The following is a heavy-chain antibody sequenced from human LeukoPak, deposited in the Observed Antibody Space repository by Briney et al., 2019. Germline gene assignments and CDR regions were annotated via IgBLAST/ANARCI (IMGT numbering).Heavy chain of an antibody. D-gene: IGHD6-13*01. CDR2: IRYDGSNK. Sequence: GGSLRLSCAASGFTFSSYGMHWVRQAPGKGLEWVAFIRYDGSNKYYADSVKGRFTISRDNSKNTLYLQMNSLRAEDTAVYYCARFPPHSRAAAAGTLYHRGAFDIWGQGTMVTVSS. J-gene: IGHJ3*02. V-gene: IGHV3-30*02. CDR1: GFTFSSYG. CDR3: ARFPPHSRAAAAGTLYHRGAFDI.